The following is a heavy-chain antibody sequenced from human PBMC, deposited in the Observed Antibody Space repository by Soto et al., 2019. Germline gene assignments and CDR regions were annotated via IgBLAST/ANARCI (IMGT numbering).Heavy chain of an antibody. CDR2: IYEGGNT. Sequence: QLQLQESGSGLVKPSQTLSLTCAVSGGSIISGGYSWSWIRQPPGKGLQWIGHIYEGGNTYYTPSLESRVAISTDKSTNQFSLRLSSVTAADTAVYYCVRRSPEDAFDIWGQGTMVTVSP. J-gene: IGHJ3*02. V-gene: IGHV4-30-2*01. CDR1: GGSIISGGYS. CDR3: VRRSPEDAFDI.